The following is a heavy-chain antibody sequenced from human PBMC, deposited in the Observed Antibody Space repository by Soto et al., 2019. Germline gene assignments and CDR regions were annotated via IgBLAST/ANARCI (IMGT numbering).Heavy chain of an antibody. V-gene: IGHV1-69*01. CDR3: AREPGAGRNSGLTLDY. J-gene: IGHJ4*02. D-gene: IGHD3-9*01. Sequence: QVQLVQSGAEVKKPGSSVKVSCKASGGTFSSYAISWVRQAPGQGLEWMGGIIPIFGTANYAQKFQGRVTMTADESTRTAYMELSSLRSEDTAVYYCAREPGAGRNSGLTLDYWGQGTLVTVSS. CDR1: GGTFSSYA. CDR2: IIPIFGTA.